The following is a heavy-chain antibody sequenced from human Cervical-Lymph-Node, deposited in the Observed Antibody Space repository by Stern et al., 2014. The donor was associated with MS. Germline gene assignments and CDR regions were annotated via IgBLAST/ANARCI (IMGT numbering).Heavy chain of an antibody. Sequence: QLQLQESGPGLVKPSQTLSLTCTVSGGSISRGSYFWSWVRQPAGKGLEWIGRIYTTGSTNYNPSLKSRVTISVDTSKNPFSLKLSSGTAADTAVYYCAREHIVVVAAIGSYWYFDLWGRGALITVSS. CDR1: GGSISRGSYF. J-gene: IGHJ2*01. CDR3: AREHIVVVAAIGSYWYFDL. CDR2: IYTTGST. D-gene: IGHD2-21*02. V-gene: IGHV4-61*02.